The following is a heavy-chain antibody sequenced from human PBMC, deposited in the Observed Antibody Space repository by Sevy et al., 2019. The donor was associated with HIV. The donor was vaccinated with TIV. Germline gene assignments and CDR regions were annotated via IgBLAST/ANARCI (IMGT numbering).Heavy chain of an antibody. J-gene: IGHJ4*02. V-gene: IGHV1-8*01. CDR3: ARVPCPSGYDCLFDY. D-gene: IGHD5-12*01. CDR1: GYTFASYD. CDR2: MNHNSGNT. Sequence: ASVKVSCKASGYTFASYDINWVRQATGQRLEWMGWMNHNSGNTGYAQKFQGRVTMTRNTSISTAYMELSSLRSEDTAVYYCARVPCPSGYDCLFDYWGQGTLVTVSS.